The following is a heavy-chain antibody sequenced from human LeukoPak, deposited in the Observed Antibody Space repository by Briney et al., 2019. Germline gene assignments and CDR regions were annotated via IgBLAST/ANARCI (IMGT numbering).Heavy chain of an antibody. D-gene: IGHD3-22*01. CDR2: IYYSGST. CDR1: GGSISSGGYY. CDR3: ARLVVITYYGMDV. Sequence: KASQTLSLTCTVSGGSISSGGYYWSWIRQHPGRGLEWIGYIYYSGSTYYNPSLKSRVTISVDTSKNQFSLKLSSVTAADTAVYYCARLVVITYYGMDVWGQGTTVTVSS. J-gene: IGHJ6*02. V-gene: IGHV4-31*03.